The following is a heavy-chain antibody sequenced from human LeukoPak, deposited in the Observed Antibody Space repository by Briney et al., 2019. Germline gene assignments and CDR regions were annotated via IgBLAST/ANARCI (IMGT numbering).Heavy chain of an antibody. CDR2: IIPIFGTA. CDR3: ARDIWESGYAPKGAYYYYMDV. V-gene: IGHV1-69*13. J-gene: IGHJ6*03. CDR1: GGTFSSHA. D-gene: IGHD5-12*01. Sequence: SVKVSCKASGGTFSSHAISWVRQAPGQGLEWMGGIIPIFGTANYAQKFQGRVTITADESQSTAYMELSSLRSEDTAVYYCARDIWESGYAPKGAYYYYMDVWGKGTTVTVSS.